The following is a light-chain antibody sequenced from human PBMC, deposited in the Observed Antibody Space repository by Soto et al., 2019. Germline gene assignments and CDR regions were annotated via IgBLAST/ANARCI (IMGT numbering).Light chain of an antibody. J-gene: IGKJ2*01. Sequence: ERVMTQSPATLSLSPGQRATLSCRASQSVSSNLAWYQQILGQAPRLLISGASTRATGIPARFTGSGSGTEFTLTISSLQSEDFAVYYCQQYNNWPHSFGQGTKVDIK. CDR1: QSVSSN. V-gene: IGKV3-15*01. CDR3: QQYNNWPHS. CDR2: GAS.